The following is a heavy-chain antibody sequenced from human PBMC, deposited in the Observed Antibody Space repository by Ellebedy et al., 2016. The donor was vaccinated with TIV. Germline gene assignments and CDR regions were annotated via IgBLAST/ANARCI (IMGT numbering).Heavy chain of an antibody. J-gene: IGHJ4*02. V-gene: IGHV3-23*01. Sequence: GGSLRLSXAASGFTFSSYAMSWVRQAPGKGPEWVSAISGSGGSTYYADSVKGRFTISRDNSKNTLYLQMNSLRAEDTAVYYCAKDSSSDDDYWGQGTLVTVSS. CDR1: GFTFSSYA. CDR2: ISGSGGST. CDR3: AKDSSSDDDY. D-gene: IGHD6-25*01.